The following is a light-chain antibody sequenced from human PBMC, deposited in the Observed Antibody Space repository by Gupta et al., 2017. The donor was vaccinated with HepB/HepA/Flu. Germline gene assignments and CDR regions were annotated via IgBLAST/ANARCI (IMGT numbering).Light chain of an antibody. CDR3: AAWESSLNVRV. V-gene: IGLV10-54*04. CDR1: SHNVGNEG. J-gene: IGLJ2*01. Sequence: QPPSVSQDFGQNATITCTGNSHNVGNEGATWLQQHQGHPPNLLSYRNNHRPSGVPERFSVSRSGNTASLTITGLQPEDEADYYCAAWESSLNVRVFGGGTKLTVL. CDR2: RNN.